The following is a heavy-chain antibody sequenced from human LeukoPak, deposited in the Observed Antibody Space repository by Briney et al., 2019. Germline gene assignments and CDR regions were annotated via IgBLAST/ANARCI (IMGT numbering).Heavy chain of an antibody. CDR1: GGSISSSSYY. D-gene: IGHD2-2*01. V-gene: IGHV4-39*01. CDR3: ARYCSSTSCYGGDY. J-gene: IGHJ4*02. CDR2: IYYSGST. Sequence: PSETLSLTCTVSGGSISSSSYYWGWIRQPPGKGLEWIGSIYYSGSTYYNPSLKSRVTISVDTSKNQFSLKLSSVTAADTAVYYCARYCSSTSCYGGDYWGQGTLVTVSS.